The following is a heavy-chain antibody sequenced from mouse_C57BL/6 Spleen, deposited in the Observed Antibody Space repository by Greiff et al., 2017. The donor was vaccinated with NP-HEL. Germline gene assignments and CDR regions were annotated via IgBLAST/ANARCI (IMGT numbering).Heavy chain of an antibody. D-gene: IGHD1-1*01. CDR2: FYPGSGSI. V-gene: IGHV1-62-2*01. CDR3: ARHEEPPYYGSSSAWFAY. Sequence: QVQLQQSGAELVKPGASVKLSCKASGYTFTEDTIHWVKQRAGQGLEWIGWFYPGSGSIKYNEKFKDKATLTADQSSSTVYMELSRLTSEDSAVYFCARHEEPPYYGSSSAWFAYWGQGTLVTVSA. CDR1: GYTFTEDT. J-gene: IGHJ3*01.